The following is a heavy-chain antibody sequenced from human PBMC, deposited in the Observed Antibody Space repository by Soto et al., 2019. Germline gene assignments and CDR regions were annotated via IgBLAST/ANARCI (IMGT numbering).Heavy chain of an antibody. Sequence: ASVKVSCKASGYTFTGYYMHWVRQAPGQGLEWMGWINPNSGGTNYAQKFQGWVTMTRDTSNSTAYMELSRLRSDDTAVYYCAISGRWLSVLGYWGQGTLVTVSS. D-gene: IGHD6-19*01. V-gene: IGHV1-2*04. CDR1: GYTFTGYY. CDR2: INPNSGGT. CDR3: AISGRWLSVLGY. J-gene: IGHJ4*02.